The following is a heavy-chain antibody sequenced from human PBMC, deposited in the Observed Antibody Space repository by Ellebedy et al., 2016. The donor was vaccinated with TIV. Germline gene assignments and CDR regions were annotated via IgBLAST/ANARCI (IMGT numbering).Heavy chain of an antibody. CDR1: GGSFSGYY. Sequence: SETLSLTCAVYGGSFSGYYWSWIRQPPGKGLEWIGEINRSGSTNYIPSLKSRVTISVDTSKNQFSLRLSSVTAADSAVYYCARGHYGWGNSYHFDYWGQGTLVTVSS. CDR3: ARGHYGWGNSYHFDY. J-gene: IGHJ4*02. CDR2: INRSGST. D-gene: IGHD3-10*01. V-gene: IGHV4-34*01.